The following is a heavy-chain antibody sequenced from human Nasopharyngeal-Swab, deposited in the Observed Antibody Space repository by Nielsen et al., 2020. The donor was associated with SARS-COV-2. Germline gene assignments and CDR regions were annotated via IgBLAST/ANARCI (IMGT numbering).Heavy chain of an antibody. CDR1: GGSFSGYY. V-gene: IGHV4-34*09. CDR2: INHSGST. CDR3: AREFKGRSSTNRRLGYFDY. J-gene: IGHJ4*02. D-gene: IGHD2-2*01. Sequence: SETLSLTCAVYGGSFSGYYWSWIRQPPGKGLEWIGEINHSGSTNYNPSLKSRVTISVDTSKNQFSLKLSSVTAADTAVYYCAREFKGRSSTNRRLGYFDYWGQGTLVTVSS.